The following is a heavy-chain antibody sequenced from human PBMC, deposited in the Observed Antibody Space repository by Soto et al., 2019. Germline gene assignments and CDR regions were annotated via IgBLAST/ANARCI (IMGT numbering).Heavy chain of an antibody. V-gene: IGHV3-30-3*01. CDR3: ARPVEPFYYYGMDV. CDR1: GFTFSTYA. CDR2: ISYDGNNK. J-gene: IGHJ6*02. Sequence: QVQLVESGGGVVQPGRSLRLSCAASGFTFSTYAMEWVGQAPGKGLDWVALISYDGNNKYYADSVRGRFTISRDNSKNTLYLQMNTLRPEDTALYFCARPVEPFYYYGMDVWGQGTTVTVSS.